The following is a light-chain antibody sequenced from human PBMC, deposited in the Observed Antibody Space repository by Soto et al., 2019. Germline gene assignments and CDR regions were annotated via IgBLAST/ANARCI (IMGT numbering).Light chain of an antibody. J-gene: IGLJ1*01. CDR3: SSYTSSSTLSYV. CDR1: SRDIGGYND. CDR2: DDS. V-gene: IGLV2-14*01. Sequence: QSVLTKPASVSGAPGQSITISCSVTSRDIGGYNDVSWNQQNQGKAHKLMISDDSNRPSGVSSRFSGSKSGNTASLTISGLQAEDEADYYCSSYTSSSTLSYVFGTGTKVTVL.